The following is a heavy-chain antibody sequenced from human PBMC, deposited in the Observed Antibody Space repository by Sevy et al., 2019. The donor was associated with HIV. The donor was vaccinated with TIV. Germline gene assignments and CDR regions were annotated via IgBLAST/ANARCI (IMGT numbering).Heavy chain of an antibody. V-gene: IGHV3-23*01. CDR2: ISGRGGST. J-gene: IGHJ4*02. CDR1: GFTFSSYA. Sequence: GGSLRLSCAASGFTFSSYAMSWVRQAPGKGLEWVSAISGRGGSTYYEDSVKGRFTISRDNSKNTLYLQMNSLRAEDTAVYYCAKVPAMVRGVIVPKYYFDYWGQGTLVTVSS. CDR3: AKVPAMVRGVIVPKYYFDY. D-gene: IGHD3-10*01.